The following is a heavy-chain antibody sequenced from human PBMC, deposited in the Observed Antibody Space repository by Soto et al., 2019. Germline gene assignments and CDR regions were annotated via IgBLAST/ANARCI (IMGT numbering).Heavy chain of an antibody. J-gene: IGHJ4*02. CDR3: ATNRPYDDSSGYLLVRYFDY. D-gene: IGHD3-22*01. CDR2: FDPEDGET. CDR1: GYTLTELS. V-gene: IGHV1-24*01. Sequence: ASVKVSCKVSGYTLTELSMHWVRQAPGKGLEWMGGFDPEDGETIYAQKFQGRVTMTEDTSTDTAYMELSSLRSEDTAVYYCATNRPYDDSSGYLLVRYFDYWGQGTLVTVSS.